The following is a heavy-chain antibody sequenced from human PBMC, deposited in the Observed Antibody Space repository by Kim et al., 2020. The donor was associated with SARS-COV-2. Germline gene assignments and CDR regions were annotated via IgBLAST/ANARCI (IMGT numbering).Heavy chain of an antibody. Sequence: ADSVRVRFTISRDTSKNTLFLQMNSLRAEDTAVYYCAREPYNGFCSGYFDYWGQGTLVTVSS. CDR3: AREPYNGFCSGYFDY. V-gene: IGHV3-30*07. J-gene: IGHJ4*02. D-gene: IGHD3-3*01.